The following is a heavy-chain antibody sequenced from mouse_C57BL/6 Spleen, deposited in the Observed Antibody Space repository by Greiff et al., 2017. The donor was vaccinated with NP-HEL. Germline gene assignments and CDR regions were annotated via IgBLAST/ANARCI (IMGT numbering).Heavy chain of an antibody. J-gene: IGHJ4*01. CDR3: ASYDYDVHYYAMDY. CDR1: GYAFSSSW. CDR2: IYPGDGDT. V-gene: IGHV1-82*01. D-gene: IGHD2-4*01. Sequence: VQLQQSGPELVKPGASVKISCKASGYAFSSSWMNWVKQRPGKGLEWIGRIYPGDGDTNYNGKFKGKATLTADKSSSTAYMQLSSLTSEDSAVYFCASYDYDVHYYAMDYWGQGTSVTVSS.